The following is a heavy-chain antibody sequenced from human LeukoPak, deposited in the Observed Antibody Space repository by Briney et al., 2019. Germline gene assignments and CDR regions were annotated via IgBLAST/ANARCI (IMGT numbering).Heavy chain of an antibody. J-gene: IGHJ4*02. Sequence: PSETLSLTCAVYGGSFSGYYWSWIRQPPGKGLEWIGEINHSGSTNYNPSLKSRVTISVDTSKNQFSLKLSSVTAADTAVYYCASDYGGNADYWGQGTLVTVSS. CDR2: INHSGST. CDR1: GGSFSGYY. V-gene: IGHV4-34*01. CDR3: ASDYGGNADY. D-gene: IGHD4-17*01.